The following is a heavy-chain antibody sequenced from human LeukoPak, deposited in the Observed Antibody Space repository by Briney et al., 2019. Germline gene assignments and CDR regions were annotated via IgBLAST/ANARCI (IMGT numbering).Heavy chain of an antibody. J-gene: IGHJ4*02. CDR3: ARARPRMVRGVIITYYFDY. CDR2: MNPNSGNT. CDR1: GYTFTSYD. D-gene: IGHD3-10*01. V-gene: IGHV1-8*01. Sequence: AASVTVSCKASGYTFTSYDINWVRQAPGEGLEWMGWMNPNSGNTGYAQKFQGRVTMTRNTSISTAYMELSSLRSEDTAVYYCARARPRMVRGVIITYYFDYWGQGTLVTVSS.